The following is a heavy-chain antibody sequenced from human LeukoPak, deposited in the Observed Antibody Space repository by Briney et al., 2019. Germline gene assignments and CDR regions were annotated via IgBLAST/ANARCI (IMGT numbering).Heavy chain of an antibody. CDR2: ISPSGNT. Sequence: SETLSLTCAVYGGSFTIYSWTWIRQPPGKSLEWVGEISPSGNTQYNPSLKSRVTISLDASRSQFYLKLNSVTAADTAVYYCARRVRSADYRLDYWGQGTLVTVSS. CDR1: GGSFTIYS. CDR3: ARRVRSADYRLDY. V-gene: IGHV4-34*01. J-gene: IGHJ4*02. D-gene: IGHD4-11*01.